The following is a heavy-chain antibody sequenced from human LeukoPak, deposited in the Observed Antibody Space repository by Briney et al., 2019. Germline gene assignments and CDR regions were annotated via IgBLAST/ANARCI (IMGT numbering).Heavy chain of an antibody. Sequence: RPSETLSLTCTVSGDSISLYYWSSIRQPPGKGLEWIGYIYYTGSTKSNPSLKSRVTISVDTSKKQFSLNLSSVTAADTAVYYCARADWFSTTWHFDYWGQGILVTVSS. J-gene: IGHJ4*02. CDR3: ARADWFSTTWHFDY. CDR1: GDSISLYY. D-gene: IGHD3/OR15-3a*01. CDR2: IYYTGST. V-gene: IGHV4-59*01.